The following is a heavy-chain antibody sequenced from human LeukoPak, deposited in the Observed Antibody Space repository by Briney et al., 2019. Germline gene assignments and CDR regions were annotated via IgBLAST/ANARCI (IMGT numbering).Heavy chain of an antibody. CDR1: GYTFTSYY. V-gene: IGHV1-46*01. J-gene: IGHJ5*02. Sequence: ASVKVSCKASGYTFTSYYMHWVRQAPGQGLEWMGIINPSGGSTSYAQKFQGRVTMTRDTSTGTVYMELSSLRSEDTAVYYCARAQGNPYCGGDCYDNWFDPWGQGTLVTVSS. CDR3: ARAQGNPYCGGDCYDNWFDP. CDR2: INPSGGST. D-gene: IGHD2-21*02.